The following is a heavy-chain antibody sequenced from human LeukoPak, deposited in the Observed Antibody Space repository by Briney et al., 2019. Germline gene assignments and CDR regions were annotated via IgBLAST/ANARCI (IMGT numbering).Heavy chain of an antibody. CDR2: INPNSGGT. J-gene: IGHJ4*02. V-gene: IGHV1-2*02. CDR1: GYTFTGYY. D-gene: IGHD1-26*01. Sequence: ASVKVSCKASGYTFTGYYMHWVRQAPGQGLEWMGWINPNSGGTNYAQKFQGRVTMTRDTSISTAYMELSRLRSDDTPVYYCARDPPLHSGSYYDNDYWGQGTLVTVSS. CDR3: ARDPPLHSGSYYDNDY.